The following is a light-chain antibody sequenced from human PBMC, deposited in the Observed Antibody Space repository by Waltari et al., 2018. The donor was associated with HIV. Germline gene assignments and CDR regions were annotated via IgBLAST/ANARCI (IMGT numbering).Light chain of an antibody. J-gene: IGLJ2*01. V-gene: IGLV3-25*03. CDR3: QSADSSGTYSVV. Sequence: SYELPQPPSVSVSPGQTARITCSGDALPKPYAYWYQQKPGQAPVLVIYKDSERPSGIPERFSGSSSGTTVTLTISGVQAEDEADYYCQSADSSGTYSVVFGGGTKLTVL. CDR1: ALPKPY. CDR2: KDS.